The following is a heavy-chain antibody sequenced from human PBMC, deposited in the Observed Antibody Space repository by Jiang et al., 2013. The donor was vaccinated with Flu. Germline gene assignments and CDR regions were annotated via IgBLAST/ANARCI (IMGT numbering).Heavy chain of an antibody. CDR3: ARHRGQRWPFDS. CDR1: GDSVISNPNY. J-gene: IGHJ4*02. V-gene: IGHV4-39*01. Sequence: SLTCTVSGDSVISNPNYWGWIRQSPGKGLQWIGSVSFSVRTYSNPSLDTRLSISADTSKNQFSLKLHFVTAADTAFYFCARHRGQRWPFDSWGPGTLVTVSS. D-gene: IGHD5-24*01. CDR2: VSFSVRT.